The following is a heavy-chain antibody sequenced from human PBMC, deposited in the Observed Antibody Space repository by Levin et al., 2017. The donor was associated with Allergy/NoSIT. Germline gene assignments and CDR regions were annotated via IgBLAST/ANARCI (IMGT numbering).Heavy chain of an antibody. D-gene: IGHD3-9*01. CDR1: GFDFSTYG. Sequence: PGGSLRLSCAASGFDFSTYGMHWVRQAPGKGLEWVAAIWYDGSNKDYADSVKGRFTISRDNSINTLYLQMNSLRADDTAVYYCARIVMVDILSGHFPGLEYWGKGTLVTVYS. V-gene: IGHV3-33*01. CDR3: ARIVMVDILSGHFPGLEY. J-gene: IGHJ4*02. CDR2: IWYDGSNK.